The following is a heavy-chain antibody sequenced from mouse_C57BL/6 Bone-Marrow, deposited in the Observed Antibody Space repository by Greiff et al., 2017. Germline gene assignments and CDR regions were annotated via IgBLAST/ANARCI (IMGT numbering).Heavy chain of an antibody. CDR2: IWRGGST. D-gene: IGHD1-1*01. J-gene: IGHJ4*01. CDR1: GFSLTSYG. CDR3: AKKGFYYYGVYYYDMDY. V-gene: IGHV2-5*01. Sequence: QVQLKQSGPGLVQPSQSLSITCTVSGFSLTSYGVHWVRQSPGQGLEWLGVIWRGGSTDYNAAFMSSLSITTDNSKSQFFFKMNSLQADVTAIYYGAKKGFYYYGVYYYDMDYWGQGTTVTVSS.